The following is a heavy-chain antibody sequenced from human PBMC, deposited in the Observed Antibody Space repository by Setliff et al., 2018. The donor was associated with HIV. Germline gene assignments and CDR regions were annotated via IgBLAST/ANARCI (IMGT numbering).Heavy chain of an antibody. V-gene: IGHV4-59*08. Sequence: SETLSLTCSVSGGPISSYYWSWIRQPPGKGLEWIGYIYYSGRTNYNPSLKSRVTISVDTARNQFSLRLSSVTAADTAVYYCASQPAYSTDWYPPGYFDFWGQGTLVTVSS. D-gene: IGHD6-19*01. CDR1: GGPISSYY. J-gene: IGHJ4*02. CDR3: ASQPAYSTDWYPPGYFDF. CDR2: IYYSGRT.